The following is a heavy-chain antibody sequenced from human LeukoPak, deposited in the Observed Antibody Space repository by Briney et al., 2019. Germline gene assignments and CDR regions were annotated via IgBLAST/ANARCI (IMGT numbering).Heavy chain of an antibody. D-gene: IGHD3-22*01. CDR2: IYYSGST. V-gene: IGHV4-59*11. CDR1: GGSISNHY. CDR3: ARSYYYDRSGSRHYYFDS. Sequence: SETLSLTCTASGGSISNHYWNWIRQPPGKGLEWIGHIYYSGSTNYNPSLRSRVTISVDRSKTQFSLNLSSVTAADTAVYYCARSYYYDRSGSRHYYFDSWGQGTLVTVSS. J-gene: IGHJ4*02.